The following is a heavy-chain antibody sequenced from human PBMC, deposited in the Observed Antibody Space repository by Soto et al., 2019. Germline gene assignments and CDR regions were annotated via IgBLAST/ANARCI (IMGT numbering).Heavy chain of an antibody. Sequence: QVQLVQSGAEVMKPGSSVKVSCKASGGIFSNFAFNWMRQAPGQGLEWMGGIIPTLGTPHYAQKCLGRVTITAAESTRTVYMEMSSLTVEDTAVYYCARVGLGAYDYWGQGTLVIVSS. CDR3: ARVGLGAYDY. V-gene: IGHV1-69*01. CDR2: IIPTLGTP. J-gene: IGHJ4*02. D-gene: IGHD6-19*01. CDR1: GGIFSNFA.